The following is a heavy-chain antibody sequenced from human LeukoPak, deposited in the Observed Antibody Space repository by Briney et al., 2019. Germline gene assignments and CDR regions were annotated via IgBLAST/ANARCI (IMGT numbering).Heavy chain of an antibody. Sequence: GGSLRLSCAASGFTFSSYSMNWVRQAPGKGLEWVSSISSSSSYLYYADSVKGRFTISRDNAKNSLYLQMNSLRAEDTAVYYCARDPEWASVVVPAAIDYWGQGTLVTVSS. CDR1: GFTFSSYS. J-gene: IGHJ4*02. V-gene: IGHV3-21*01. D-gene: IGHD2-2*01. CDR3: ARDPEWASVVVPAAIDY. CDR2: ISSSSSYL.